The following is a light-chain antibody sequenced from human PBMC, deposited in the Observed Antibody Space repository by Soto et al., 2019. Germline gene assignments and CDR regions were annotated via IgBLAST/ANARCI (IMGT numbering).Light chain of an antibody. CDR2: GAS. CDR3: QQYNNWPRT. CDR1: QSVSSD. J-gene: IGKJ1*01. V-gene: IGKV3-15*01. Sequence: EIVMTQFPATLYLSPGERATLSCRASQSVSSDLAWYQQRPGQAPSLLIFGASTRATDIPARFSGSGSGTEFALTISSLQSEDFALYYCQQYNNWPRTFGQGTKV.